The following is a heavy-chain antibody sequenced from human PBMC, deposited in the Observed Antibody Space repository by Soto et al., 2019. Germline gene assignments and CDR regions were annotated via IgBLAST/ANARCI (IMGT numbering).Heavy chain of an antibody. CDR3: AQELPPDF. Sequence: GGTLRLPCAASGLTVSSKYMTWVRQAPGKGLDWGSILLSAGLTYYADSVKGRFTISRDNFKNTVYLQMNGLGVEDSGVYFCAQELPPDFWGQGTLVTVSS. CDR2: LLSAGLT. J-gene: IGHJ4*01. D-gene: IGHD2-15*01. CDR1: GLTVSSKY. V-gene: IGHV3-53*01.